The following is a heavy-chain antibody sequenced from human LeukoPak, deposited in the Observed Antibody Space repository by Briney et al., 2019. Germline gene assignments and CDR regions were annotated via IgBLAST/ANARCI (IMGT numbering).Heavy chain of an antibody. J-gene: IGHJ6*02. Sequence: SVKVSWKASGGTFSSYAISWVRQAPGQGLEWMGRIIPIFGIANYAQKFQGRVTITADKSTSTAYMELSSLRSEDTAVYYCARDDCSGGSCYGPYYYYGMDVWGQGTTVTVSS. CDR3: ARDDCSGGSCYGPYYYYGMDV. CDR2: IIPIFGIA. CDR1: GGTFSSYA. V-gene: IGHV1-69*04. D-gene: IGHD2-15*01.